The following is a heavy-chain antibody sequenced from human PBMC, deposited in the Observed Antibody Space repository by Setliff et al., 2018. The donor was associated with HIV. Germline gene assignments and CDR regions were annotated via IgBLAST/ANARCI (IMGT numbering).Heavy chain of an antibody. V-gene: IGHV4-4*07. CDR3: ARVSPPIRGAPFGTPPGAFDI. CDR2: IYPSGGT. D-gene: IGHD2-15*01. J-gene: IGHJ3*02. CDR1: GDSMSPYY. Sequence: SETLSLTCSVFGDSMSPYYWSWIRQSASKGLEWIGRIYPSGGTIYNPSLRSRVTLSVDTSQNQFSLRLTSVTAADTAIYYCARVSPPIRGAPFGTPPGAFDIWGQGTMVTVS.